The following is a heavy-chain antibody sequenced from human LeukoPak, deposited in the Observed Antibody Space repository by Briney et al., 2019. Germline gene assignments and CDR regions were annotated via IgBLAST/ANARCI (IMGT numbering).Heavy chain of an antibody. D-gene: IGHD3-22*01. Sequence: ASVKVSCKASGYTFTSYYMHWVRQAPGQGLEWMGIINPSGGSTSHAQKFQGRVTMTRDTSTSTVYMELSSLRSEDTAVYYCARDLHYYDSSGFATNAFDIWGQGTMVTVSS. CDR3: ARDLHYYDSSGFATNAFDI. J-gene: IGHJ3*02. V-gene: IGHV1-46*01. CDR2: INPSGGST. CDR1: GYTFTSYY.